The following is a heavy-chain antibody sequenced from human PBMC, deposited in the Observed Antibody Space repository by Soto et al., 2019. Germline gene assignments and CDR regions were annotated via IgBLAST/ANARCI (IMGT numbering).Heavy chain of an antibody. D-gene: IGHD3-10*01. CDR1: GFTFDDYA. J-gene: IGHJ4*02. CDR2: ISWNSGSI. CDR3: AKGRKLWFGELLAYYFDY. Sequence: GGSLRLSCAASGFTFDDYAMHWVRQAPGKGLEWVSGISWNSGSIGYADSVKGRFTISRDNAKNSLYLQMNSLRAEDTALYYCAKGRKLWFGELLAYYFDYWGQGTLVTVSS. V-gene: IGHV3-9*01.